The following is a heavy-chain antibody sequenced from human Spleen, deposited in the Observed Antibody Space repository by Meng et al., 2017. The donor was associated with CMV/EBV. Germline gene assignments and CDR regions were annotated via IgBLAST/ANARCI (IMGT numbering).Heavy chain of an antibody. Sequence: GGSLRLSCAAFGFTFDDYDMHWVRQAPGKGLEWVSGISWNSGTIGYADSVKGRFTISRDNAKNSLYLQMNGLRAEDTALYYCAKETGARSADAFDVWGQGTMVTVSS. CDR3: AKETGARSADAFDV. CDR2: ISWNSGTI. CDR1: GFTFDDYD. J-gene: IGHJ3*01. D-gene: IGHD1-1*01. V-gene: IGHV3-9*01.